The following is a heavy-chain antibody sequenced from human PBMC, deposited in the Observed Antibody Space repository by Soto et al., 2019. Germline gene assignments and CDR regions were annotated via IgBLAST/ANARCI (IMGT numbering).Heavy chain of an antibody. CDR3: ARDQPPSYGDYVNYYYYGMDV. CDR2: ISGSRSNK. CDR1: GFTFSSYS. Sequence: GGSLRLSCAASGFTFSSYSMNWVRQAPGKGLEWVSYISGSRSNKYYADSVKGRFTISRDNAKNTLYLQMTSLRAEDTAVYYCARDQPPSYGDYVNYYYYGMDVWGQGTTVTVS. V-gene: IGHV3-48*01. J-gene: IGHJ6*02. D-gene: IGHD4-17*01.